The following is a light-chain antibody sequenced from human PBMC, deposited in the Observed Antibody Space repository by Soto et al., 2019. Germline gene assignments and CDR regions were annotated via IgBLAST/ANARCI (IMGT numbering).Light chain of an antibody. CDR3: QQSYSTPCT. J-gene: IGKJ2*02. CDR1: QSISSY. Sequence: DIQMTQSPSSLSASVGDRVTITCRASQSISSYLNWYQQKPGKVPKLLIYGASTLQSGVQSRFSGSGSGTDFTLTISSLQPEDFATYYCQQSYSTPCTFGQGTKLEIK. V-gene: IGKV1-39*01. CDR2: GAS.